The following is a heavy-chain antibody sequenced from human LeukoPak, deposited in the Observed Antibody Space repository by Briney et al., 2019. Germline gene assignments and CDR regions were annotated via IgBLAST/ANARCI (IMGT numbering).Heavy chain of an antibody. D-gene: IGHD2-2*01. V-gene: IGHV1-3*01. CDR1: GYTFTSYA. Sequence: ASVKVSCKASGYTFTSYAMHWVRQAPGQRLEWMGWINAGNGNTKYSQKFQGRVTITRDTSTSTAYMELTRLRSDDTAVYYCTRDGGQHLGVLNYWGQGTQVIVSS. CDR2: INAGNGNT. CDR3: TRDGGQHLGVLNY. J-gene: IGHJ4*02.